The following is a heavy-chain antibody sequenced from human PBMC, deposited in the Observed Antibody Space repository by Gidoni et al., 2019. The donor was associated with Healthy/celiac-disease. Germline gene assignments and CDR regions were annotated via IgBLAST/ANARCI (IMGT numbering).Heavy chain of an antibody. CDR1: AVSFSGYY. CDR3: AVSGSWYSFDY. J-gene: IGHJ4*02. D-gene: IGHD6-13*01. Sequence: VQLPHCGAGLMKPSETLSHPCAVRAVSFSGYYWSWLRQPPGEGLEWIGEINHSGSTNYNPSLKGRGTISVDTSKNQFSLKLSSVTAADTAVDYCAVSGSWYSFDYWGQGTLVTVSS. CDR2: INHSGST. V-gene: IGHV4-34*01.